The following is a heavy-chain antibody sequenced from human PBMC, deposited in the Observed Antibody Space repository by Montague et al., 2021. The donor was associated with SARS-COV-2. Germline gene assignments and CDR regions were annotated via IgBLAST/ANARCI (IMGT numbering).Heavy chain of an antibody. D-gene: IGHD2-21*01. J-gene: IGHJ6*02. Sequence: SETLSLTCTVSGVSISSYYWTWIRQPPGKGLEWIGFIYYSGSTNYNPSLKSRVTISVDTSKTQFSLTLCSVTAADTAVYYCAGLQGDGSPYVMDVWGQGTTVTVSS. V-gene: IGHV4-59*01. CDR2: IYYSGST. CDR1: GVSISSYY. CDR3: AGLQGDGSPYVMDV.